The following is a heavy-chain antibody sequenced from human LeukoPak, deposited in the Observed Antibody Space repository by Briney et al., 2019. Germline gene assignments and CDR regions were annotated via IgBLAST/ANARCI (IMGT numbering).Heavy chain of an antibody. CDR3: DASLYSSDWYRRDY. D-gene: IGHD6-19*01. CDR1: GFTFSSYA. J-gene: IGHJ4*02. CDR2: ISGSGGST. V-gene: IGHV3-23*01. Sequence: PGGSLRLSCAASGFTFSSYAMSWVRQAPGKGLEWASAISGSGGSTYYADSVKGRFTISRDNSKNTLYLQMNSLRAEDTAVYYSDASLYSSDWYRRDYWGQGTLVTVSS.